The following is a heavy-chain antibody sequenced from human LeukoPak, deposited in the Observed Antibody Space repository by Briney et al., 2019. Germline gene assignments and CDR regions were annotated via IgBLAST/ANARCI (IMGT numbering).Heavy chain of an antibody. CDR3: AREGVTYYYDSSGYYFDY. V-gene: IGHV1-3*01. D-gene: IGHD3-22*01. CDR2: INAGNGNT. Sequence: ASVKVSCKASGYTFTSYVMHWVRQAPGQRLEWMGWINAGNGNTKYSQKFQGRVTITRDTSASTAYMELSSLRSEDTAVYYCAREGVTYYYDSSGYYFDYWGQGTLVTVSS. CDR1: GYTFTSYV. J-gene: IGHJ4*02.